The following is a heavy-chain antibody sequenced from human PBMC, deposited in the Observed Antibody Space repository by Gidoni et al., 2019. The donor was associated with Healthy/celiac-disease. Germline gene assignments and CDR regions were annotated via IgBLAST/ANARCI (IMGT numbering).Heavy chain of an antibody. CDR1: GFTCSNYS. J-gene: IGHJ6*03. D-gene: IGHD2-2*01. V-gene: IGHV3-21*01. Sequence: EVQLLESGGGLVKPGGSLRLSCAASGFTCSNYSMNWVRQAPGKGLEWVSSISSSSSYIYYADSVKGRFTISRDNAKNSLYLQMNSLRAEDTAVYYCAREEYQLLVDYYYMDVWGKGTTVTVSS. CDR3: AREEYQLLVDYYYMDV. CDR2: ISSSSSYI.